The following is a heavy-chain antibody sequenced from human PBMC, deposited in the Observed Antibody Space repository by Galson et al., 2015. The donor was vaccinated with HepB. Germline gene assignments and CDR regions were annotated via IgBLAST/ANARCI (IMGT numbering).Heavy chain of an antibody. V-gene: IGHV3-30*18. Sequence: SLRLSCAASGFTFSSYGMHWVRQAPGKGLEWVAVISYDGSNKYYADSVKGRFTISRDNSKNTLYLQMNSLRAEDTAVYYCAKEPDYGDYEVPEYYFDYWGQGTLVTVSS. CDR2: ISYDGSNK. D-gene: IGHD4-17*01. J-gene: IGHJ4*02. CDR3: AKEPDYGDYEVPEYYFDY. CDR1: GFTFSSYG.